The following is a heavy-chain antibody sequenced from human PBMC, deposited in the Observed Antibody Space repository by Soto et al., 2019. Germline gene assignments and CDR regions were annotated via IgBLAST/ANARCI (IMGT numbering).Heavy chain of an antibody. V-gene: IGHV5-10-1*01. CDR2: IDPSDSYT. CDR1: GYSFTSYW. CDR3: TTDSSSWAYYYYYGMDV. D-gene: IGHD2-2*01. J-gene: IGHJ6*02. Sequence: LGESLKISCKGSGYSFTSYWISWVRQMPGKGLEWMGRIDPSDSYTNYSPSFQGHVTISADKSISTAYLQWSSLKASDTAMYYCTTDSSSWAYYYYYGMDVWGQGTTVTVSS.